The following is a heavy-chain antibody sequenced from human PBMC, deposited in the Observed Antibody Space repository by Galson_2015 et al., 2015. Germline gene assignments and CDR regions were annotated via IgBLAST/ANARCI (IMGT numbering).Heavy chain of an antibody. V-gene: IGHV3-23*01. D-gene: IGHD1-26*01. CDR2: ITGSGGST. CDR1: GFNFSVYA. CDR3: AKDGALRGSQYFDY. J-gene: IGHJ4*02. Sequence: SLRLSCAASGFNFSVYAMNWVRQAPGKGLEWVSAITGSGGSTYYADSVKGRFAISRDNTKNTLYLQMNRLRAEDTAIYYCAKDGALRGSQYFDYWGQGTLVTVSS.